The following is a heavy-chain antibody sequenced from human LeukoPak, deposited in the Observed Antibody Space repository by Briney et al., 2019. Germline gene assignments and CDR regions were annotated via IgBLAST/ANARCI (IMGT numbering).Heavy chain of an antibody. Sequence: SDTLSLTCTVSGDSVSGYYGSWIRQPPGKGLEWIGYFYTSANTNYNPSLKSRVTMSVDTSKNQFSLKLTSVTAADTAVYYCARGLRDEERHYGYYYMDVWGKGTMVTVSS. CDR2: FYTSANT. CDR1: GDSVSGYY. J-gene: IGHJ6*03. CDR3: ARGLRDEERHYGYYYMDV. V-gene: IGHV4-4*09. D-gene: IGHD3-22*01.